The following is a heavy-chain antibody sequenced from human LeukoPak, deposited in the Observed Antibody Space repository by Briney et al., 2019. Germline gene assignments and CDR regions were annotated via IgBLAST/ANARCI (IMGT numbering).Heavy chain of an antibody. CDR2: IKQDGSEK. CDR1: GFTFSSYW. CDR3: ARSMTTVTTRFFDL. J-gene: IGHJ2*01. V-gene: IGHV3-7*03. D-gene: IGHD4-17*01. Sequence: GGSLRLSCAASGFTFSSYWMSWVRQAPGKGLEWVANIKQDGSEKYYVDSVKGRFTISRDNAKNSLSLQMNSLRAEDTAFYYCARSMTTVTTRFFDLWGRGTLVTVSS.